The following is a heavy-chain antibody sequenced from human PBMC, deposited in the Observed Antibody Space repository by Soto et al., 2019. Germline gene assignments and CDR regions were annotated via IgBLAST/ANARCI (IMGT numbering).Heavy chain of an antibody. CDR2: INWNGGRT. D-gene: IGHD3-22*01. Sequence: DVQLVESGGGVVRPGGSLRLSCAASGFRFDDYGMSWVRHAPGKGLEWVSDINWNGGRTTYADSVKGRFTSSRVTSQNSVYLRMDSLTADDTAVYFCARDLRLHDDSLYFDYWGQGALVTVSS. CDR3: ARDLRLHDDSLYFDY. CDR1: GFRFDDYG. J-gene: IGHJ4*02. V-gene: IGHV3-20*04.